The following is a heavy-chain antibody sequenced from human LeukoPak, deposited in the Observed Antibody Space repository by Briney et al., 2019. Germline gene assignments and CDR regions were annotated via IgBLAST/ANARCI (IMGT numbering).Heavy chain of an antibody. D-gene: IGHD2-2*01. CDR1: GGSFSGYY. J-gene: IGHJ5*02. CDR2: INHSGST. V-gene: IGHV4-34*01. CDR3: ARGFGVVVPAAIYGRSRFDP. Sequence: SETLSLTCAVYGGSFSGYYWSWIRQPPGKGLEWIGEINHSGSTNYSPSLKSRVTISVDTSKNQFSLKLSSVTAADTAVYYCARGFGVVVPAAIYGRSRFDPWGQGTLVTVSS.